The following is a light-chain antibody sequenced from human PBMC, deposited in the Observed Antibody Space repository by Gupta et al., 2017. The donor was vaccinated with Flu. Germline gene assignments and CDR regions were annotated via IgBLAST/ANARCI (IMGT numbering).Light chain of an antibody. V-gene: IGKV4-1*01. CDR3: QQHESEPPRT. CDR2: WAS. Sequence: QKPRQPPKLLIYWASTREAGVPDRFSGSGSGKHFTLTISSRQEEDEAVYYCQQHESEPPRTFGQGTKVEIK. J-gene: IGKJ1*01.